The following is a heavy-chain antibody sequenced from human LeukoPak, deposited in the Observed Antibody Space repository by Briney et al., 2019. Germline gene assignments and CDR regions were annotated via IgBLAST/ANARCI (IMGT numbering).Heavy chain of an antibody. Sequence: SQTLSLTCTVSGGSISSGGYYWSWIRQHPGKGLEWIGYIYYSGSTYYNPSLKSRVTISVVTSKNQFSLKLSSVNAADTAVHYCARKGRAVMYAFDSWGQGTMVTVSS. V-gene: IGHV4-31*03. D-gene: IGHD3-16*01. J-gene: IGHJ3*02. CDR3: ARKGRAVMYAFDS. CDR2: IYYSGST. CDR1: GGSISSGGYY.